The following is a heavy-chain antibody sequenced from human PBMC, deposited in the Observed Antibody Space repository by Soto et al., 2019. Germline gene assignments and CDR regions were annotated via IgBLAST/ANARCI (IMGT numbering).Heavy chain of an antibody. V-gene: IGHV3-33*01. J-gene: IGHJ4*02. Sequence: QVQLVESGGGVVQPGRSLRLSCAASGFIFSGYGMHWVRQAPGKGLEWVAVIWYDGSNENCADSVKGRFTISRDNSKNTLYLQMNSLRAEDTAVYYCTRRFSDGWYSDYWGQGTLVTVSS. CDR3: TRRFSDGWYSDY. CDR2: IWYDGSNE. D-gene: IGHD6-19*01. CDR1: GFIFSGYG.